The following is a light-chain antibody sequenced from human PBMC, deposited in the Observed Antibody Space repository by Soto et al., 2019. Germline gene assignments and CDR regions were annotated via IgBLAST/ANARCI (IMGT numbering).Light chain of an antibody. CDR2: GVS. CDR1: QDISNY. CDR3: QQSSVTIT. Sequence: DIQMSQSPSSLSASVGDRVTITCQASQDISNYLNWYQHKPGTAPKLLISGVSGLQGGVPSRFSASGSGTDFTLTISSLQPEDFATYYCQQSSVTITFGGGTKVEIK. J-gene: IGKJ4*01. V-gene: IGKV1-39*01.